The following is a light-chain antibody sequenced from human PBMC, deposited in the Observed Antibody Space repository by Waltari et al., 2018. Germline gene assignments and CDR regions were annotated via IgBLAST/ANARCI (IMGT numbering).Light chain of an antibody. V-gene: IGLV2-11*01. CDR3: CSYAGSYV. J-gene: IGLJ1*01. Sequence: QSALPHPRSVSGSPGQSVTISCTGTSSDVGGYNYVSWYQQHPGKAPKLMIYDVSKRPSEVPDRFSGSKSGNTASLTISVLQAEDEADYYCCSYAGSYVFGTGTKVTVL. CDR1: SSDVGGYNY. CDR2: DVS.